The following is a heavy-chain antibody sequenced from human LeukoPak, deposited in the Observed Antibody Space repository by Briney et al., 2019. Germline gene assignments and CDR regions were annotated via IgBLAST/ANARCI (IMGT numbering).Heavy chain of an antibody. CDR2: IYSGGST. D-gene: IGHD3-10*01. J-gene: IGHJ4*02. CDR3: AREDYYGSGSLDY. Sequence: GGSLRLYCAASGFTVSSNYMSWVRQAPGKGLEWVSVIYSGGSTYYADSVKGRFTISRDNSKNTLYLQMNSLRAEDTAVYYCAREDYYGSGSLDYWGQGTLVTVSS. CDR1: GFTVSSNY. V-gene: IGHV3-53*01.